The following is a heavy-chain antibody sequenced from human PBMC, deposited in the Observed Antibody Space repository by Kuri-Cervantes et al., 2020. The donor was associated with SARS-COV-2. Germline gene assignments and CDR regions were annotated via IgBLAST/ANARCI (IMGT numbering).Heavy chain of an antibody. V-gene: IGHV1-18*01. J-gene: IGHJ3*02. CDR3: ARVANLWWFGELLSDAFDI. D-gene: IGHD3-10*01. CDR2: ISAYNGNT. CDR1: GYTFTSYG. Sequence: ASVKVSCKASGYTFTSYGISWVRQAPGQGLEWRGWISAYNGNTNYAQKLQGRVTMTTDTSTSTAYMELRSLRSDDTAVYYCARVANLWWFGELLSDAFDIWGQGTMVTVSS.